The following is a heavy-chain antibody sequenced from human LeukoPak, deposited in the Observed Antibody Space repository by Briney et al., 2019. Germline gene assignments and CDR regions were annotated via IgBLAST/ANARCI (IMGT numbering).Heavy chain of an antibody. CDR2: INPNSGGT. J-gene: IGHJ4*02. Sequence: ASVKVSCKASGYTFTGYYMHWVRQAPGQGLEWMGWINPNSGGTNYAQTLQGRVTMTRDASISIVYMELSGLRTDDTAVYYCARVLRYDDSSGYYAYWGQGTLVTVSS. D-gene: IGHD3-22*01. CDR3: ARVLRYDDSSGYYAY. CDR1: GYTFTGYY. V-gene: IGHV1-2*02.